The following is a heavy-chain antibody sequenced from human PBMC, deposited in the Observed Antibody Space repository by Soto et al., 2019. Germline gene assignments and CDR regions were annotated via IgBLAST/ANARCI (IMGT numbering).Heavy chain of an antibody. CDR2: IYHSGSA. Sequence: QVQLQESGPGLVKPSGTLSLTCAVSGGSISSHNWWSWVRQPPGKGLEWIGEIYHSGSANYNPSLKSRVTISVDKSKSQFSLKLTSVTAADTAVYYCATKAAAAQGSFDYWGQGTLVTVSS. CDR1: GGSISSHNW. V-gene: IGHV4-4*02. J-gene: IGHJ4*02. CDR3: ATKAAAAQGSFDY. D-gene: IGHD6-13*01.